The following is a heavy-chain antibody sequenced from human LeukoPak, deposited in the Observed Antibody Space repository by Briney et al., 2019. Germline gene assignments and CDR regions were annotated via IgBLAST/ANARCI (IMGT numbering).Heavy chain of an antibody. CDR2: ISSSSSYI. CDR3: ARDMEPYSSSPGAFDY. V-gene: IGHV3-21*01. Sequence: KTGGSLRLSCAASGFTFSSYSMSWVRQAPGKGLEWVSSISSSSSYIYYAGSVKGRFTISRDNAKNSLYLQMNSLRAEDTAVYYCARDMEPYSSSPGAFDYWGQGTLVTVSS. J-gene: IGHJ4*02. D-gene: IGHD6-6*01. CDR1: GFTFSSYS.